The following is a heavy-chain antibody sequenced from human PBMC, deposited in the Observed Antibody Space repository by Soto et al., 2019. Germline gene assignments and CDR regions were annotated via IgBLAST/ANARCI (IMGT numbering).Heavy chain of an antibody. V-gene: IGHV4-59*01. Sequence: SETLSLTCTVSGGSISSYYWSWIQQPPGKGLEWIGYIYYSGSTNYNPSLKSRVTISVDTSKNQFSLKLSSVTAADTAVYYCARAAVGQWLIIFDYWGQGTLVTVSS. CDR2: IYYSGST. CDR1: GGSISSYY. D-gene: IGHD6-19*01. J-gene: IGHJ4*02. CDR3: ARAAVGQWLIIFDY.